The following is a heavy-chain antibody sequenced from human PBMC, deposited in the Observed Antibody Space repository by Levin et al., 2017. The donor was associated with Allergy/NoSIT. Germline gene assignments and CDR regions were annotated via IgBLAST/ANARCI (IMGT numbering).Heavy chain of an antibody. Sequence: SVKVSCKASGGTFTTYAISWVRQAPGQGLEWMGGIIPIFGTTNYAQKFQGRVTIIADESTNTAYMELSSLRSEDTAVYHCARGLGRTIVGTTFGGMHVWGQGTTVTVS. J-gene: IGHJ6*02. V-gene: IGHV1-69*13. D-gene: IGHD1-7*01. CDR1: GGTFTTYA. CDR2: IIPIFGTT. CDR3: ARGLGRTIVGTTFGGMHV.